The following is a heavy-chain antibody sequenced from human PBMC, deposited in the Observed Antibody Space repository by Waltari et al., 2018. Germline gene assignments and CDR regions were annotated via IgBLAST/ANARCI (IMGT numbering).Heavy chain of an antibody. CDR2: ISGRGDST. CDR3: ARGSYYCSGGACHSGLDS. Sequence: EVQLLESGGGSVQPGGSLRLSCTASGFTFSNYAMHWVRQVPGKGLEWLSVISGRGDSTYYAESVKGRFTISRDNAKNTLYLQRNILRAEDTAVYYCARGSYYCSGGACHSGLDSWGQGTLVTVSS. V-gene: IGHV3-23*01. CDR1: GFTFSNYA. D-gene: IGHD2-15*01. J-gene: IGHJ4*02.